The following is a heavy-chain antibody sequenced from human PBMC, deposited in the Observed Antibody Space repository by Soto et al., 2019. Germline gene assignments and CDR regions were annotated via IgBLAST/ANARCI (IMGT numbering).Heavy chain of an antibody. CDR2: ISAYNGNT. CDR3: ARVGVSSLGWFDP. V-gene: IGHV1-18*01. CDR1: GYTFTIYG. Sequence: SLKGCCTASGYTFTIYGISCLRQAPGQGLEWMGWISAYNGNTNYAQKLQGRVTMTTDTSTSTAYMELRSLRSDDTAVYYCARVGVSSLGWFDPWGQGTLVTVFS. J-gene: IGHJ5*02. D-gene: IGHD1-26*01.